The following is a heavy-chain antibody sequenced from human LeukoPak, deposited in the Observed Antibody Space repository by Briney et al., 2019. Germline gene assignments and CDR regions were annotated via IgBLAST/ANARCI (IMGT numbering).Heavy chain of an antibody. CDR3: ARAAYDYVWGSYRYIDYFDY. J-gene: IGHJ4*02. D-gene: IGHD3-16*02. V-gene: IGHV3-7*03. CDR1: GFTFSSYW. Sequence: GGSLRLSCAASGFTFSSYWMSWVRQAPGKGLEWVANIKQDGSEKYYVDSVKGRFTTSRDNAKNSLYLQMNSLRAEDTAVYYCARAAYDYVWGSYRYIDYFDYWGQGTLVTVSS. CDR2: IKQDGSEK.